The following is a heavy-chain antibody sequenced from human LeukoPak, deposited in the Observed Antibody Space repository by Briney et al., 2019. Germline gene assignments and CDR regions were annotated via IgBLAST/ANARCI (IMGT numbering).Heavy chain of an antibody. J-gene: IGHJ4*02. V-gene: IGHV4-4*07. CDR1: GGSISSYY. D-gene: IGHD3-10*01. Sequence: SETLSLTCTVSGGSISSYYWNWIRQPAGKGLEWIGRIYTSGSTNYNPSLESRVTISVDTSKNQFSLKLSSVTAADTAIYYCAKHYMGSSYNRGLDYWGQGTLVTVSS. CDR2: IYTSGST. CDR3: AKHYMGSSYNRGLDY.